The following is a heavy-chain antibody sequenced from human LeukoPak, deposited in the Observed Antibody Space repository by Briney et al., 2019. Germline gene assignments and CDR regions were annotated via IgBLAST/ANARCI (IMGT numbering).Heavy chain of an antibody. D-gene: IGHD2-15*01. Sequence: ASVKVSCKASGYTFTSYGISWVRQAPGQGLEWMGWISAYNGSTNYAQKLQGRATMTTDTSTSTAYMELRSLRSDDTAVYYCAREGAYCSGGSCMDYWGQGTLVTVSS. CDR2: ISAYNGST. CDR3: AREGAYCSGGSCMDY. CDR1: GYTFTSYG. V-gene: IGHV1-18*01. J-gene: IGHJ4*02.